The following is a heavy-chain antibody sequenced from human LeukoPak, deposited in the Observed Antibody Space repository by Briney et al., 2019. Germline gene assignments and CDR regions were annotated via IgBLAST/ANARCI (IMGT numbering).Heavy chain of an antibody. CDR3: AKDEVGMATIAPLDY. Sequence: GGSLRLSYAASGFTFSSYAMSWVRQAPGKGLEWVSAISGSGGSTYYADSVKGRFTISRDNSKNTLYLQMNSLRAEDTAVYYCAKDEVGMATIAPLDYWGQGTLVTVSS. J-gene: IGHJ4*02. V-gene: IGHV3-23*01. CDR1: GFTFSSYA. CDR2: ISGSGGST. D-gene: IGHD5-24*01.